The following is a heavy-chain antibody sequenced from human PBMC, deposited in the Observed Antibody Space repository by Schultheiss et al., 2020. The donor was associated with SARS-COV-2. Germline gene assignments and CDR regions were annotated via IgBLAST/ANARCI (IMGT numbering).Heavy chain of an antibody. CDR1: GFTFSSFG. V-gene: IGHV3-33*01. Sequence: GGSLRLSCAASGFTFSSFGMHWVRQAPGKGLEWVAVIWYDGSNKYYADSVKGRFTISRDNAKNSLYLQMNSLRAEDTAVYSCARDGYAFPKYYFDYWGQGTLVTVSS. D-gene: IGHD5-18*01. J-gene: IGHJ4*02. CDR2: IWYDGSNK. CDR3: ARDGYAFPKYYFDY.